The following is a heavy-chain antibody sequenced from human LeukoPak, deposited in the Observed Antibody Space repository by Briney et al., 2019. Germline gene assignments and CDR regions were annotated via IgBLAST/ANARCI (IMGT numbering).Heavy chain of an antibody. CDR1: GGIFSSYA. V-gene: IGHV1-69*04. D-gene: IGHD3-22*01. CDR3: ARGWYYDSSGYYYDQYFQH. J-gene: IGHJ1*01. CDR2: IIPILGIA. Sequence: SVKVSCKASGGIFSSYAISWVRQAPGQGLEWMGRIIPILGIANYAQKFQGRVTITADKSTSTAYMELSSLRSEDTAVYYCARGWYYDSSGYYYDQYFQHWGQDTLVTVSS.